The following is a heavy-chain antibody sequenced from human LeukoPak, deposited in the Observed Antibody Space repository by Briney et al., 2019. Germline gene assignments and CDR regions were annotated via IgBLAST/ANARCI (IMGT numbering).Heavy chain of an antibody. J-gene: IGHJ3*02. Sequence: ASVTVSCKASGGTFSNYAISWVRQAPGQGLEWMGWISAYNGHTNYAQKLQGRVTVSTDTSTSTAYMELRSLRSDDTAVYYCATGGRWELPRPYAFEIWGQGTMVTVSS. CDR3: ATGGRWELPRPYAFEI. CDR2: ISAYNGHT. D-gene: IGHD1-26*01. CDR1: GGTFSNYA. V-gene: IGHV1-18*01.